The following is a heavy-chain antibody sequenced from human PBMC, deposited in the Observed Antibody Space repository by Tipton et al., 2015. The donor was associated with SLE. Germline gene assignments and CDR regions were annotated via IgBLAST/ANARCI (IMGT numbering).Heavy chain of an antibody. J-gene: IGHJ4*02. D-gene: IGHD3-3*01. V-gene: IGHV3-11*01. Sequence: GSLRLSCAASGFTFSDYYMSWIRQAPGKGLEWLSYISSSGTSISYADSVKGRFTISRDNAKNSLYLQMNSLRVEDTAVYYCARDSLDYDYWSGYYDFWGQGTLVTVSS. CDR2: ISSSGTSI. CDR1: GFTFSDYY. CDR3: ARDSLDYDYWSGYYDF.